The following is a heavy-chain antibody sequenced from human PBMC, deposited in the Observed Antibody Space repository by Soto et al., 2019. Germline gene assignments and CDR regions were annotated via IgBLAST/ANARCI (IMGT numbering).Heavy chain of an antibody. J-gene: IGHJ5*02. CDR1: GGSLSNYY. Sequence: SDTLSLTCTVYGGSLSNYYWSWIRQPAEKRLEWIGRVSSTGSTYYNPSLKSRVTISVDTSKNPVSLHLTSVTAADTAVYYCARGVPAAGTDWFDPWGQETLVTVSS. D-gene: IGHD6-13*01. CDR2: VSSTGST. V-gene: IGHV4-4*07. CDR3: ARGVPAAGTDWFDP.